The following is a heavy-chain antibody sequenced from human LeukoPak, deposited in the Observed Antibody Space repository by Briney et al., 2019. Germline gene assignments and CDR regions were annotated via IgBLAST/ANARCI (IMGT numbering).Heavy chain of an antibody. CDR1: GGSISRSNW. CDR2: IYHSGST. Sequence: SGTLSLTCAVSGGSISRSNWWSWLRQPPGKGLEWIGEIYHSGSTNYNPSLKSRVTISVDKSKNQFSLKLSSVTAADTAVYYCARDGNYYYYYMDVWGKGTTVTVSS. J-gene: IGHJ6*03. CDR3: ARDGNYYYYYMDV. V-gene: IGHV4-4*02. D-gene: IGHD1-1*01.